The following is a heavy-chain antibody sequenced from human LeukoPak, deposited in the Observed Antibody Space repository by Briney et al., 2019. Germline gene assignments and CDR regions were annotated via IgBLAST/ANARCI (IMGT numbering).Heavy chain of an antibody. CDR3: AKDRAEATRRSLDY. CDR2: ISYEGSKK. D-gene: IGHD1-26*01. CDR1: GFTFSNYA. J-gene: IGHJ4*02. V-gene: IGHV3-30*04. Sequence: GRSLRLSCAASGFTFSNYAMHWVRQAPGKGLERVSVISYEGSKKYYADSVKGRFTISRDNSKNTVHLQMNSLSTEDTAVYYCAKDRAEATRRSLDYWGQGTLVTVSS.